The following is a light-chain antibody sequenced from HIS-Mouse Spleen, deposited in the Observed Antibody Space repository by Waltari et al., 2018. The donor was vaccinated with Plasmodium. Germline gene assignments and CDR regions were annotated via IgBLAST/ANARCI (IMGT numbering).Light chain of an antibody. CDR1: SCDVGGYNY. CDR3: CSYAGSYTWV. J-gene: IGLJ3*02. V-gene: IGLV2-11*01. Sequence: QSALTQPRSVSGSPGQSVTISCTGTSCDVGGYNYASWYQQHPGKAPKLMIYDVSKRPAGVPDRFSGSKSGNTASLTISGLQAEDEADYYCCSYAGSYTWVFGGGTKLTVL. CDR2: DVS.